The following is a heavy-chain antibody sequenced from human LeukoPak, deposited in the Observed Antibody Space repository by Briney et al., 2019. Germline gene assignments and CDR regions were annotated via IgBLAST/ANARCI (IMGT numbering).Heavy chain of an antibody. CDR1: GFTFSNVW. CDR3: STLTSRGLSDS. Sequence: GGSLRLSCAASGFTFSNVWMNWVRQAPGKGLEWVGRIRSKTHGETIDYAAPVRGRFTISRDDSKNMLYLQMNSLKSEDTAVYYCSTLTSRGLSDSWGQGTLVTVSS. CDR2: IRSKTHGETI. V-gene: IGHV3-15*07. J-gene: IGHJ4*02. D-gene: IGHD1-20*01.